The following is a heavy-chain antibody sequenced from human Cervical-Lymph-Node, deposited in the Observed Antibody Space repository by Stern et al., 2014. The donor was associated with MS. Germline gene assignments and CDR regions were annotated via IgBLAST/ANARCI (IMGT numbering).Heavy chain of an antibody. V-gene: IGHV5-51*01. J-gene: IGHJ4*02. Sequence: QLVQSGAEVKKPGESLKLSCKLSGYSFTIYYIAWVRQMPGQGLDWMGVIYPYDSDTTYSPSFQGQVTISADKSITTAYLQWSSLRASDTAMYYCARHVQGFDYWGQGTLVTVSS. CDR3: ARHVQGFDY. CDR2: IYPYDSDT. CDR1: GYSFTIYY.